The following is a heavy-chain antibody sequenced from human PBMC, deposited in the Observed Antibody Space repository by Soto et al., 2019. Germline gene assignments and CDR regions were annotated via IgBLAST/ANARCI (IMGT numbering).Heavy chain of an antibody. CDR3: ARDRVESGYPEYLQD. CDR2: IYSGGST. Sequence: EVQLVESGGGLIQPGGSLRLSCAASGFTVSSNYMSWVRQAPGKGLEWVSVIYSGGSTYYADSVKGRFTISRDNSKNTLYLQMNSLRAEDTAGYYSARDRVESGYPEYLQDWGQGTLVTVSS. CDR1: GFTVSSNY. D-gene: IGHD3-22*01. J-gene: IGHJ1*01. V-gene: IGHV3-53*01.